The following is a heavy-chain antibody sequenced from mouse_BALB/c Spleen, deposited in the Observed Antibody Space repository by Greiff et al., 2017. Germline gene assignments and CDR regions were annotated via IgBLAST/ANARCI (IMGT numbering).Heavy chain of an antibody. D-gene: IGHD2-4*01. J-gene: IGHJ4*01. CDR1: GFSLTSYG. CDR2: IWAGGST. CDR3: ARDSYDYDEGYAMDY. Sequence: QVQLKESGPGLVAPSQSLSITCTVSGFSLTSYGVHWVRQPPGKGLEWLGVIWAGGSTNYNSALMSRLSMSKDNSKSQVFLRMNSLQTDDTAMYYCARDSYDYDEGYAMDYWGQGTSVTVSS. V-gene: IGHV2-9*02.